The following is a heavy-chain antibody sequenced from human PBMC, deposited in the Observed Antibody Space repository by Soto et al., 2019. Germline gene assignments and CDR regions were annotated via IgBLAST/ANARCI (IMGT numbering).Heavy chain of an antibody. CDR1: GYTFTNYG. CDR2: ISAYNGNT. Sequence: QVQLAQSGGDMKKPGASVKVSCKASGYTFTNYGISWVRQAPGQGLEWMGWISAYNGNTNYPQKFQGRVTMTTDTSTTTAYIELRSLRFDDTAVYYCARTVGATIRRFDPWGQGTLVTVSS. V-gene: IGHV1-18*01. J-gene: IGHJ5*02. CDR3: ARTVGATIRRFDP. D-gene: IGHD1-26*01.